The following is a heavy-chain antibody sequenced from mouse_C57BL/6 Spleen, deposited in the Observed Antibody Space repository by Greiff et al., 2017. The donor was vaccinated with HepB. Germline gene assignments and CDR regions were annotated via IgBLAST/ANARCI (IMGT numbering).Heavy chain of an antibody. J-gene: IGHJ1*03. D-gene: IGHD1-1*01. V-gene: IGHV1-26*01. Sequence: EVQLQQSGPELVKPGASVKISCKASGYTFTDYYMNWVKQSHGKSLEWIGDINPNNGGTSYNQKFKGKATLTVDKSSSTAYMELRSLTSEDSAVYYCARICYGSSYVGWYFDVWGTGTTVTVSS. CDR1: GYTFTDYY. CDR3: ARICYGSSYVGWYFDV. CDR2: INPNNGGT.